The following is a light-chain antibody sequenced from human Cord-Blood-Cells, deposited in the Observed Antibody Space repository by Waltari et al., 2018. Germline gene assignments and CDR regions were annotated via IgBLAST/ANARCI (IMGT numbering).Light chain of an antibody. Sequence: DIQMTQSPSSLSASVGDRVTITCRASQSISSYLNWYQQKPGKAPKLLIYAASSLQSGVPSRFSGSGSGTDFTLTISSLQPEDCSTYYCQQSYSTPITFGQGTRLEIK. CDR1: QSISSY. CDR2: AAS. V-gene: IGKV1-39*01. J-gene: IGKJ5*01. CDR3: QQSYSTPIT.